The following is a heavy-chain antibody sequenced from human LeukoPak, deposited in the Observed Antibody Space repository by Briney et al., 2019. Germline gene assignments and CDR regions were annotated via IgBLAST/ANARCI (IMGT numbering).Heavy chain of an antibody. V-gene: IGHV3-23*01. CDR1: GFTFSSYA. D-gene: IGHD3-3*01. CDR2: ISGSGGST. Sequence: PGGSLRLSCAASGFTFSSYAMSWVRQAPGKGREWVSAISGSGGSTYYADSVKGRFTISRDNSKNTLYLQMNSLRAEDTAVYYCAKDAVLRFLEWSISPTNYYYMDVWGKGTTVTVSS. CDR3: AKDAVLRFLEWSISPTNYYYMDV. J-gene: IGHJ6*03.